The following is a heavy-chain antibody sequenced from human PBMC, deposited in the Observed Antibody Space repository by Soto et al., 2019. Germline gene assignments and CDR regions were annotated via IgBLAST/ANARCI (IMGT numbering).Heavy chain of an antibody. CDR3: TTDVTDYDSSGYSY. CDR1: GFTFSDYY. D-gene: IGHD3-22*01. J-gene: IGHJ4*02. V-gene: IGHV3-11*01. Sequence: LRRSCSASGFTFSDYYMSWIRQAPGKGLEWVSYMSGRGSTVYYADTVKGRFTISRDNPKNSLFLQMNSLKTEDTAVYYCTTDVTDYDSSGYSYWGQGTLVTVSS. CDR2: MSGRGSTV.